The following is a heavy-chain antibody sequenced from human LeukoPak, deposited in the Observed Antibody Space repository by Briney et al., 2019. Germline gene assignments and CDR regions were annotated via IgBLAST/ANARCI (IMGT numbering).Heavy chain of an antibody. CDR2: ISSSSSTI. Sequence: PGGSLRLSCAASGFTFSSFSMNWVRQAPGKGLEWVSYISSSSSTIYYADSVKGRFTVSRDNAKNSLNLQMNSLRAEDTAVCYCARDPWAFSSSSRVYWGQGTLVTVSS. D-gene: IGHD6-13*01. J-gene: IGHJ4*02. CDR3: ARDPWAFSSSSRVY. V-gene: IGHV3-48*01. CDR1: GFTFSSFS.